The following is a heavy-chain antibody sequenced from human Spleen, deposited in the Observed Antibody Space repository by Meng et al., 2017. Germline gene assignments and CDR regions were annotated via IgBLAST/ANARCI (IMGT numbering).Heavy chain of an antibody. V-gene: IGHV4-34*01. CDR3: ARGGLRVVDTAMVFGY. Sequence: QVQLQQWGAGLLKHSETLSLTCAGYGGSFSGYYWSWSRQPPGKGLEWIGEINHSGITNYNPSLKSRVTISVDTSKNQFSLKLSSVTAADTAVYYCARGGLRVVDTAMVFGYWGQGTLVTVSS. D-gene: IGHD5-18*01. CDR2: INHSGIT. J-gene: IGHJ4*02. CDR1: GGSFSGYY.